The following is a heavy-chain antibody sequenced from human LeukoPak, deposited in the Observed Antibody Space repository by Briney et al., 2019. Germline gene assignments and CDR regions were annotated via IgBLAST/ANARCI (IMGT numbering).Heavy chain of an antibody. CDR3: ARVGYYASSGYYYGPFDN. Sequence: ASVTVSCKASGYTFISYYMHWVRQAPGQGLEWMGIINPSGGSTSYAQKFQGGVTMTRDTSTTTVYMDLSSLRSEDTAVYYCARVGYYASSGYYYGPFDNWGQGTLVTVSS. CDR1: GYTFISYY. J-gene: IGHJ4*02. CDR2: INPSGGST. D-gene: IGHD3-22*01. V-gene: IGHV1-46*01.